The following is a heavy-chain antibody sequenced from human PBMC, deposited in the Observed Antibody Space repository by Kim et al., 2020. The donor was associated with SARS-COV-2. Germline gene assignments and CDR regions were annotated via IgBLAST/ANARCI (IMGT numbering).Heavy chain of an antibody. V-gene: IGHV4-39*01. Sequence: SETLSLTCTVSGGSISSSSYYWGWIRQPPGKGLEWIGSIYYSGSTYYNPSLKSRVTISVDTSKNQFSLELSSVTAADTAVYYCARHGGGSIVLVVYAADFDYWGQGTLVTVSS. D-gene: IGHD2-8*02. CDR1: GGSISSSSYY. CDR2: IYYSGST. CDR3: ARHGGGSIVLVVYAADFDY. J-gene: IGHJ4*02.